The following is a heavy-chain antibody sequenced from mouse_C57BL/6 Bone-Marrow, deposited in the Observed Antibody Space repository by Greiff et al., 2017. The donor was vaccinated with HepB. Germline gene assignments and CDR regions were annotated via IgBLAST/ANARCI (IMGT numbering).Heavy chain of an antibody. CDR1: GYTFTSYW. CDR3: ARYPYYYGSSYWYFDV. CDR2: IYPGSGST. D-gene: IGHD1-1*01. J-gene: IGHJ1*03. V-gene: IGHV1-55*01. Sequence: QVQLQQSGAELVKPGALVKMSCKASGYTFTSYWITWVKQRPGQGLEWIGDIYPGSGSTNYNEKFKSKATLTVDTSSSTAYMQLSSLTSEDSAVYYCARYPYYYGSSYWYFDVWGTGTTVTVSS.